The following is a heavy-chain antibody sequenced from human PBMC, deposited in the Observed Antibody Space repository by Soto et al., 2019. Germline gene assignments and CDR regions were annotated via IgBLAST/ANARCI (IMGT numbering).Heavy chain of an antibody. CDR2: IYYSGST. CDR1: GGSISSSSYY. CDR3: AIGALYGMDV. V-gene: IGHV4-39*01. D-gene: IGHD1-26*01. Sequence: TSETLSLTCTVSGGSISSSSYYWGWIRQPPGKGLEWIGSIYYSGSTYYNPSLKSRVTISVDTSKNQFSLKLSSVTAADTAVCYCAIGALYGMDVWGQGTTVTV. J-gene: IGHJ6*02.